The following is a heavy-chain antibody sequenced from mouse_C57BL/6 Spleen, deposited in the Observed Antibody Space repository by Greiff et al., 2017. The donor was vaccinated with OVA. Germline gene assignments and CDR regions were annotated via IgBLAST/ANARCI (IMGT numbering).Heavy chain of an antibody. J-gene: IGHJ1*03. CDR3: ARGEGYFDV. CDR1: GFTFSSYA. CDR2: ISDGGSYT. Sequence: DVMLVESGGGLVKPGGSLKLSCAASGFTFSSYAMSWVRQTPEKRLEWVATISDGGSYTYYPDNVKGRFTISRDNAKNNLYLQMSHLKSEDTAMYYCARGEGYFDVGGTGTTVTVSS. V-gene: IGHV5-4*03.